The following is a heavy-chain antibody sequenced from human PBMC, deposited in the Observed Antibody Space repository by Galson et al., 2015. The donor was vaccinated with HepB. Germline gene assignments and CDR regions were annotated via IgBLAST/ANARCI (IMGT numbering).Heavy chain of an antibody. Sequence: SVKVSCKASGGTFSSYAISWVRQAPGQGLEWMGRIIPILGIANYAQKFQGRVTITADKSTSTAYMELSSLRSEDTAVYYCARAFKDIVVVPAAPPSDYYYYYMDVWGKGTTVTVSS. CDR1: GGTFSSYA. CDR2: IIPILGIA. D-gene: IGHD2-2*01. CDR3: ARAFKDIVVVPAAPPSDYYYYYMDV. J-gene: IGHJ6*03. V-gene: IGHV1-69*04.